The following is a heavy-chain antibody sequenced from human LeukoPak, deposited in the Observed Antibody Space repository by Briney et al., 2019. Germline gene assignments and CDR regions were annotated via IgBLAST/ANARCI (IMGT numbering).Heavy chain of an antibody. D-gene: IGHD6-13*01. Sequence: PSETLSLTCTVSGGSISSYYWSWIRQPPGKGLEWIGYIYYSGSTNYNPSLKSRVTISVDTSKNQFSLKLSSVTAAGTAVYYCARDRPIAAAHPWRWFDPWGQGTLVTVSS. J-gene: IGHJ5*02. CDR3: ARDRPIAAAHPWRWFDP. V-gene: IGHV4-59*01. CDR1: GGSISSYY. CDR2: IYYSGST.